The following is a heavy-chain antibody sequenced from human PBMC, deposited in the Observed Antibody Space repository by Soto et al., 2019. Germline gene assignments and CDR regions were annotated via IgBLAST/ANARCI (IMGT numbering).Heavy chain of an antibody. CDR3: ARGSTDGKMANPDDAFDI. Sequence: PGGSLRLSCAASGFTFSSYEMNWVRQAPGKGLEWVSYISSSGSTIYYADSVKGRFTISRDNAKNSLYLQMNSLRAEDTAVYYCARGSTDGKMANPDDAFDIWGQGTMVTVSS. CDR1: GFTFSSYE. CDR2: ISSSGSTI. J-gene: IGHJ3*02. D-gene: IGHD5-12*01. V-gene: IGHV3-48*03.